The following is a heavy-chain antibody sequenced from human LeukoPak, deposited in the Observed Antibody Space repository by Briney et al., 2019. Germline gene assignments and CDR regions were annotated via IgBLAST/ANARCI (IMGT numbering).Heavy chain of an antibody. CDR1: GGSISSGGYY. CDR3: ARDRTANDYYYGMDV. Sequence: SETLSLTCTVSGGSISSGGYYWSWIRQHPGKGLEWIGYIYYSGSTYYNPSLKSRVTISVDTSKNQFSLKLSSVTAADTAVYYCARDRTANDYYYGMDVWGQGTTVTVSS. J-gene: IGHJ6*02. V-gene: IGHV4-31*03. CDR2: IYYSGST. D-gene: IGHD2-21*02.